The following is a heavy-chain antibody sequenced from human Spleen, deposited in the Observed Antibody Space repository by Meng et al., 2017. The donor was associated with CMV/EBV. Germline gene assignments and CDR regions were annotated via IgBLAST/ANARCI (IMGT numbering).Heavy chain of an antibody. CDR2: INHSGST. D-gene: IGHD2-2*01. J-gene: IGHJ5*02. Sequence: GSLRLSCAVYGGSFSGYYWSWIRQPPGKGLEWIGEINHSGSTNYNPSLKSRVTISVDTSKNQFSLKLSSATAADTAVYYCARRYCSSTSCYLGGFDPWGQGTLVTVS. V-gene: IGHV4-34*01. CDR1: GGSFSGYY. CDR3: ARRYCSSTSCYLGGFDP.